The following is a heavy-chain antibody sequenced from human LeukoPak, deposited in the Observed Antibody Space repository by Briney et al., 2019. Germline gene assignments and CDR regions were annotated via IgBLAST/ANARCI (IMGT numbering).Heavy chain of an antibody. Sequence: ASVKVSCKASGYTFTSYGISWVRQAPGQGLEWMGWISAYNGNTNYAQKLQGRVTMTRDTSISTAYMELSRLRSDDTAVYYCARLSGAGFSYYYYMDVWGKGTTVTVSS. J-gene: IGHJ6*03. CDR3: ARLSGAGFSYYYYMDV. V-gene: IGHV1-18*01. CDR1: GYTFTSYG. D-gene: IGHD3-10*01. CDR2: ISAYNGNT.